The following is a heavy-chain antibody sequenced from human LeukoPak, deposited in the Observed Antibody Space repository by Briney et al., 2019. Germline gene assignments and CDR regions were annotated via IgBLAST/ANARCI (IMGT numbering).Heavy chain of an antibody. Sequence: PGGSLRLSCAASGFTFSSYSMNWVRQAPGKGLEWVSSISSSSSYIYYADSVKGRFTISRDNSKNTLYLQMNSLRAEDTAVYYCADSITPMGYWGQGTLVTVSS. CDR3: ADSITPMGY. CDR1: GFTFSSYS. CDR2: ISSSSSYI. J-gene: IGHJ4*02. D-gene: IGHD2/OR15-2a*01. V-gene: IGHV3-21*04.